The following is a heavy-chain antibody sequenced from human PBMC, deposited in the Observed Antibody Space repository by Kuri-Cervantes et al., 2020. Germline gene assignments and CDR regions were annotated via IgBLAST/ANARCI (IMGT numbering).Heavy chain of an antibody. D-gene: IGHD4-17*01. CDR2: IGGSGDNT. V-gene: IGHV3-23*01. CDR3: AKELRPSGATLGFDY. CDR1: GFTFSSYA. J-gene: IGHJ4*02. Sequence: GESLKISCAASGFTFSSYAMSWVRQAPGQGLEWVSAIGGSGDNTYYADSVKGRFTISRDNSKNTLYLQMNSLRAEDTAVYYCAKELRPSGATLGFDYWGQGALVTVFS.